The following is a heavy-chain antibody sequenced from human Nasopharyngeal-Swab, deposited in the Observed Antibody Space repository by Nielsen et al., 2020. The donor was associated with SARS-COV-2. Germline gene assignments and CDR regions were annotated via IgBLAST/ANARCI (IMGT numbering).Heavy chain of an antibody. D-gene: IGHD2-2*01. CDR2: IYPGDSDT. V-gene: IGHV5-51*01. J-gene: IGHJ3*02. Sequence: GESLKISCKGSGYSFTSYWIGWVRQMPGKGLEWMGIIYPGDSDTRYSPSFQGQVIISADKSISTAYLQWSSLKASDTAMYYCARQRGYCSSTSCPGAFDIWGQGTMVTVSS. CDR3: ARQRGYCSSTSCPGAFDI. CDR1: GYSFTSYW.